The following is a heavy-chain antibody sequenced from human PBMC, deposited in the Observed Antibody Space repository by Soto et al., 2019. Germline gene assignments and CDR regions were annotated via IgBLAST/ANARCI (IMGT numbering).Heavy chain of an antibody. J-gene: IGHJ5*02. Sequence: QVYLQQSGPGLVKPSGTLSLTCAVSGDSISSTHWWTGVRQTPGRGLEWIGEVYHSGSTSYNPSLKSRVTISVDKSNNQFSLKLTSVTAADTAVYYCATLPPRIVVTVLPIPTWGQGTLVSVSS. V-gene: IGHV4-4*02. CDR3: ATLPPRIVVTVLPIPT. CDR1: GDSISSTHW. D-gene: IGHD2-21*01. CDR2: VYHSGST.